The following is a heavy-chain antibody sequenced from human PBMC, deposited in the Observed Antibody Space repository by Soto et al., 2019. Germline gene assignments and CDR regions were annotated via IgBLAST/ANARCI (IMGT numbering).Heavy chain of an antibody. CDR1: GYTFTGYY. V-gene: IGHV1-2*02. D-gene: IGHD6-6*01. J-gene: IGHJ6*02. CDR3: AREGMAARPYYYGMDV. CDR2: INPNSGGT. Sequence: QVQLVQSGAEVKKPGASVKVSCKASGYTFTGYYMHWVRQAPGQGLEWMGWINPNSGGTNYAQKFQGRVTMTRDTPISIADMELGRLRAADAAVYYCAREGMAARPYYYGMDVWGPGSTVTVSS.